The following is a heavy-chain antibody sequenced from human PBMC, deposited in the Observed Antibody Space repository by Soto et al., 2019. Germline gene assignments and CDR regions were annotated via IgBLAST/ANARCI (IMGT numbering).Heavy chain of an antibody. D-gene: IGHD1-1*01. V-gene: IGHV1-3*01. CDR1: GGTFSSYA. Sequence: ASVKVSCKASGGTFSSYAFNWVRQAPGQGLEWMGWINGGTGQTRYSQRFQDRVTITRDTPASTANMELTSLASEDTAVYYCARGKGMEENYYYYGLDIWGQGTTVTVSS. CDR3: ARGKGMEENYYYYGLDI. J-gene: IGHJ6*02. CDR2: INGGTGQT.